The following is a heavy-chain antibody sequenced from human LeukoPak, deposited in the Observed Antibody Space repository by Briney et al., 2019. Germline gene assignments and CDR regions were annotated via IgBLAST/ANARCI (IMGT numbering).Heavy chain of an antibody. CDR1: GGSIINHY. D-gene: IGHD6-19*01. V-gene: IGHV4-4*07. CDR3: ARDVRYASGWSTPES. CDR2: IYSSGSA. Sequence: SETLSLTCTVSGGSIINHYWSWIRQPAGKGLEWIGRIYSSGSANYSPSLKSRVSMSIDTSNNHFSLNLTSVTAADTALYFCARDVRYASGWSTPESWGQGTLVSVSS. J-gene: IGHJ5*02.